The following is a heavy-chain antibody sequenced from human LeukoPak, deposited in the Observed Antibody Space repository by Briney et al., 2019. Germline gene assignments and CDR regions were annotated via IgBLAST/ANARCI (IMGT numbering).Heavy chain of an antibody. CDR2: INPNSGDR. CDR1: GYTLTGYY. V-gene: IGHV1-2*02. D-gene: IGHD3-16*01. J-gene: IGHJ5*02. Sequence: ASVKVSCKASGYTLTGYYMHWVRQAPGQGLEWMGCINPNSGDRKYAQKFQGRVTLTRDTSMNPAYMDLSRLRSDDTAIYYCARGGYVIVRDWFDPWGQGTLVTVSS. CDR3: ARGGYVIVRDWFDP.